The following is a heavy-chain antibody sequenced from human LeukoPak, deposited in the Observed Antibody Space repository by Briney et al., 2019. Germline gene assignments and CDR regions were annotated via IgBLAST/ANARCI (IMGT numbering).Heavy chain of an antibody. Sequence: SVKVSCKASGFTVSSSAVQWARQARGQRREWIGGIVVGSGNTNYAQKFQERVTITRDMSTSTAYMELSSLRSDDTAVYYCAAPSLNDILTGPSGAFDIWGQGTMVTVSS. CDR2: IVVGSGNT. J-gene: IGHJ3*02. CDR3: AAPSLNDILTGPSGAFDI. V-gene: IGHV1-58*01. D-gene: IGHD3-9*01. CDR1: GFTVSSSA.